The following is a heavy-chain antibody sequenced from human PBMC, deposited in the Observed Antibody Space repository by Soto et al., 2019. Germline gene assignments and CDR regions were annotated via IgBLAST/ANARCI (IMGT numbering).Heavy chain of an antibody. CDR3: ARDPVDPYYYGSGSYYNYYYYGMDV. J-gene: IGHJ6*02. V-gene: IGHV4-4*02. CDR2: IYHSGST. Sequence: SETLSLTCAVSGGSISNSNWWSWVRQHPGKGLEWIGEIYHSGSTNYNPSLKSRVTISVDKSKNQFSLKLSSVTAADTAVYYCARDPVDPYYYGSGSYYNYYYYGMDVWGQGTTVTV. CDR1: GGSISNSNW. D-gene: IGHD3-10*01.